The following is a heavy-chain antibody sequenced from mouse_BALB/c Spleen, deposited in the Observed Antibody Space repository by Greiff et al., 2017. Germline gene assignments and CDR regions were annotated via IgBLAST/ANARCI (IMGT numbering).Heavy chain of an antibody. D-gene: IGHD2-3*01. Sequence: QVQLQQSGAELVRPGASVTLSCKASGYTFTDYEMHWVKQTPVHGLEWIGAIDPETGGTAYNQKFKGKATLTADKSSSTAYMELRSLTSEDSAVYYCTRGADGYYYAMDYWGQGTSVTVSS. CDR2: IDPETGGT. V-gene: IGHV1-15*01. CDR1: GYTFTDYE. J-gene: IGHJ4*01. CDR3: TRGADGYYYAMDY.